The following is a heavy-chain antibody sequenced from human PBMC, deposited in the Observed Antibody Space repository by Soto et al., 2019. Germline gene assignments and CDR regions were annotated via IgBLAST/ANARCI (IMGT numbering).Heavy chain of an antibody. J-gene: IGHJ4*02. D-gene: IGHD1-1*01. CDR1: GGSLRNSV. CDR2: VIPILGTA. Sequence: QVQLVQSGAEVKKPGSSVKVSCTASGGSLRNSVISWVRQAPAQRLEWMGGVIPILGTANYAQKFQGRVTMTADEATSTAYMDLSSLSPDDTAVYYCARLGHPGHWGPGTLVMVSS. CDR3: ARLGHPGH. V-gene: IGHV1-69*01.